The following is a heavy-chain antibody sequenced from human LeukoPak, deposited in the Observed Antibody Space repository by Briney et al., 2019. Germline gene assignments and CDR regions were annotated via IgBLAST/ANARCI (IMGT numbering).Heavy chain of an antibody. Sequence: PSETLSLTCTVSGGSSTSYSWSWIRQPPGKGLEWIGTVYHSGSSTNYNPSLESRATILIDTSENQFSLRLTSVTAADTAVYYCAGAVKWLAFDDWVQGTMVTVSS. CDR1: GGSSTSYS. D-gene: IGHD6-19*01. CDR3: AGAVKWLAFDD. CDR2: VYHSGSST. J-gene: IGHJ4*02. V-gene: IGHV4-59*08.